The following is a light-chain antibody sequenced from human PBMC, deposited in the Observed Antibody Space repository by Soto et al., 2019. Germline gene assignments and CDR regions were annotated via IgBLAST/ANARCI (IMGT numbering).Light chain of an antibody. Sequence: DIQMTQSPSSLSASVGDRVTITCRTSQSISSYLNWYQQKPGKAPNLLIYAASSLQSGVPSRFSGSGSGTDFTLTISSLQPEDFATYYCQQSYSNPRTFGQGTKVEI. CDR2: AAS. V-gene: IGKV1-39*01. CDR1: QSISSY. CDR3: QQSYSNPRT. J-gene: IGKJ2*01.